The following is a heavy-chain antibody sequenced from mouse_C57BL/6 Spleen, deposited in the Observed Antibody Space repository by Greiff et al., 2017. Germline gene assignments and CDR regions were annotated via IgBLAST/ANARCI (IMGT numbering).Heavy chain of an antibody. CDR3: TTVVAKDWYFDV. CDR1: GYTFTSYW. J-gene: IGHJ1*03. D-gene: IGHD1-1*01. Sequence: VQLQQSGAELVKPGASVKLSCKASGYTFTSYWMHWVKQRPGRGLAWIGRIDPNSGGTKYNEKFKSKATLTVDKPSSTAYMQLSSLTSEDSAVYYCTTVVAKDWYFDVWGTGTTVTVSS. CDR2: IDPNSGGT. V-gene: IGHV1-72*01.